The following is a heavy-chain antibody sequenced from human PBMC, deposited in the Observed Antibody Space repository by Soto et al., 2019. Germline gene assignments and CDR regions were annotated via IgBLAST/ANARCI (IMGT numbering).Heavy chain of an antibody. D-gene: IGHD2-15*01. CDR1: GGSMNSYY. V-gene: IGHV4-59*01. J-gene: IGHJ3*02. Sequence: QVQLQESGPGLVKPSETLSLTCTVSGGSMNSYYWSWIRQPPGKGLEWIGYIYYSGSTNYKPSLKSRVTIXXDXSXXQFSLKLNSVTAADTAVYFCARAAIVAATIDAFDIWGQGTMVTVSS. CDR3: ARAAIVAATIDAFDI. CDR2: IYYSGST.